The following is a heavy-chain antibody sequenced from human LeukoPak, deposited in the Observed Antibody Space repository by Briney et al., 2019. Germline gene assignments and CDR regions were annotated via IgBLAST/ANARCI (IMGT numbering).Heavy chain of an antibody. Sequence: GGSLRLSCAASGFTFSGSAMSWVRQAPGEGLEWVSLISYSGANSYYTDSVRGRFTISRDNSKDTLFLQMNSLRAEDTAVYYCARYSSGFLDSWGQGTLVTVSS. CDR3: ARYSSGFLDS. V-gene: IGHV3-23*01. CDR2: ISYSGANS. D-gene: IGHD6-19*01. CDR1: GFTFSGSA. J-gene: IGHJ4*02.